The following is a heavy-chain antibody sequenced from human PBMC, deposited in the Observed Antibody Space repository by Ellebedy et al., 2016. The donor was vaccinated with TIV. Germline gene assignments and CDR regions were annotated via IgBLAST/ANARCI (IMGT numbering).Heavy chain of an antibody. Sequence: MPSETLSLTCTVSGGSISSYYWGWIRQPPGKGLEWIGYIYYSWSTTYNPSLKSRVTISGDTPRHEVSLKLTSVTPADTAVYYCARDVGAFDIWGQGTMVSVSS. V-gene: IGHV4-59*01. CDR2: IYYSWST. J-gene: IGHJ3*02. CDR1: GGSISSYY. CDR3: ARDVGAFDI.